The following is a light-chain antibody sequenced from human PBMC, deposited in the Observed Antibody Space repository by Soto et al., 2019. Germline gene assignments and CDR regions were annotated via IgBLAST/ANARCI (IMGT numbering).Light chain of an antibody. V-gene: IGKV1-27*01. CDR1: QGIRNY. Sequence: DIQMTQSPSSLSASVGDRVTITCRASQGIRNYLAWYQQKPGKVPKLLIYAASTLQSGVPSRFSGSGSGKDFTLTISSLQPEDVATYYCQKYNSAPWTFGQGTKVEIK. J-gene: IGKJ1*01. CDR2: AAS. CDR3: QKYNSAPWT.